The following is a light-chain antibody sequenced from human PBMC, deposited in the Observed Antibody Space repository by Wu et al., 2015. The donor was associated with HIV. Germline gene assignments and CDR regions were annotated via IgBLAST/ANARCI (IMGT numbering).Light chain of an antibody. J-gene: IGKJ2*01. CDR3: QQYGNSLYT. CDR2: GAS. CDR1: QSVSSN. Sequence: MLTQSPATLSVSPGERATLSCRASQSVSSNLAWYQQKPGQAPRLLLFGASSRATGIPDRFSGGGSGTDFTLTISSLEPEDLAVYYCQQYGNSLYTFGQGTKLEI. V-gene: IGKV3-20*01.